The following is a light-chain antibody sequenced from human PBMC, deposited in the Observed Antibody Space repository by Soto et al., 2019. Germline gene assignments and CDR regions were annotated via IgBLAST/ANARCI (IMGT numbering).Light chain of an antibody. CDR1: QSISSY. J-gene: IGKJ5*01. Sequence: DIQITQSPCPLSASVGDRVSITCRASQSISSYLNWYQQKPGKAPKLLIYAASSLQSGVPSRFSGSGSGTDFTLTISSLQPEDFATYYCQQSYSTPLTFGGGTRLEIK. V-gene: IGKV1-39*01. CDR2: AAS. CDR3: QQSYSTPLT.